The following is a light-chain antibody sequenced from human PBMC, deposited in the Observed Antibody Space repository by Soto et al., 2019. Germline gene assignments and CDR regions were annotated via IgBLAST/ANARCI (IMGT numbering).Light chain of an antibody. J-gene: IGKJ4*01. CDR1: QSVRSW. CDR2: DAS. V-gene: IGKV1-5*01. Sequence: DIQTTQSPATLSSSLGDRVTITCRASQSVRSWLAWYQQKPGTAPKLLIFDASRLESGVPSRFSGSSSGTEVTLTISSLQTDEVATYYCQQYDNYPLTFGGGTKVDI. CDR3: QQYDNYPLT.